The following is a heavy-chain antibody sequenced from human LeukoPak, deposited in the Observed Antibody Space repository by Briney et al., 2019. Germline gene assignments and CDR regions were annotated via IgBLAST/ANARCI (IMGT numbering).Heavy chain of an antibody. J-gene: IGHJ4*02. CDR2: IYYDGST. V-gene: IGHV4-39*01. CDR1: GDSDDSIKSSSYY. CDR3: GRRGHLHRPF. D-gene: IGHD3/OR15-3a*01. Sequence: SETLSLTCTVSGDSDDSIKSSSYYWAWIRLPPGKGLEWVGSIYYDGSTYYNPSLRGRVTISVDTSKSRFSVKLNSVTAADTAMYYCGRRGHLHRPFWGQGTLVTVSS.